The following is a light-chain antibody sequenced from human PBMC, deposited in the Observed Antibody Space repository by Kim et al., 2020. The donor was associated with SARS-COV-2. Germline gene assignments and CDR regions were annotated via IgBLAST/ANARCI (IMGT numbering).Light chain of an antibody. Sequence: SPGERATLACRASQSVRADYLAWYQQKPGQAPRILIYGASSRATGIPDRFSGSGSGTDFILTISRLEPEDFAVYYCQQYSTSPNTFGQGTRLEIK. CDR3: QQYSTSPNT. CDR2: GAS. J-gene: IGKJ5*01. CDR1: QSVRADY. V-gene: IGKV3-20*01.